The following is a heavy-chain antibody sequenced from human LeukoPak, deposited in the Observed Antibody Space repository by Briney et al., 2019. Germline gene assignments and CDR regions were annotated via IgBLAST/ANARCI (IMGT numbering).Heavy chain of an antibody. D-gene: IGHD6-13*01. V-gene: IGHV1-18*01. J-gene: IGHJ5*02. CDR1: GYTFTSYG. Sequence: GASVKVSCKASGYTFTSYGISWVRQAPEQGLEWMGWISAYNGNTNYAQKLQGRVTMTTDTSTSTAYMELRSLRSDDTAVYYCARLAGTAAAGPEDWFDPWGQGTLVTVSS. CDR2: ISAYNGNT. CDR3: ARLAGTAAAGPEDWFDP.